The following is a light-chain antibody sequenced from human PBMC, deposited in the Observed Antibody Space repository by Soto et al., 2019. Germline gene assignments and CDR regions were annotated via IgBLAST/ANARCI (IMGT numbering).Light chain of an antibody. J-gene: IGLJ2*01. V-gene: IGLV6-57*04. CDR2: EDS. CDR1: SGSIASDY. CDR3: QSVDGKYVV. Sequence: NFMLTQPHSVSESPGQTVTISCTRSSGSIASDYVQWYQQRPGSAPINVIFEDSQRPSGVPDRFSGSIDSSSNSASLTISRMTTEDAADYYCQSVDGKYVVFGGGTKVTVL.